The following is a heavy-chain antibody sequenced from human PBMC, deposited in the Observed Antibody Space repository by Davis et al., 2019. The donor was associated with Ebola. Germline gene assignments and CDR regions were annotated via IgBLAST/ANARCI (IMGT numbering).Heavy chain of an antibody. CDR2: ISAYNGNT. CDR3: TRGLRYDSSDY. J-gene: IGHJ4*02. D-gene: IGHD3-22*01. CDR1: GGTFSSYA. V-gene: IGHV1-18*01. Sequence: ASVKVSCKASGGTFSSYAISWVRQAPGQGLEWMGWISAYNGNTNYAQKLQGRVTMTTDTSPSTAYMELRSLRSDDTAVYYCTRGLRYDSSDYWGQGTLVTVSS.